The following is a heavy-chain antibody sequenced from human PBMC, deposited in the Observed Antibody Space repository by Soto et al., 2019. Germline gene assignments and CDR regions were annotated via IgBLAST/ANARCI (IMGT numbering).Heavy chain of an antibody. CDR1: GFSLRTSGVG. Sequence: SGPTLVNPTQTLTLTCIFSGFSLRTSGVGVGWIRQPPGKALEWLVFIYWNDDKRYSPSLKSRLTITKDTSKNQVVLTMTNMDPVDTATYYCAKSGSSGWYGWFDPWGQGTLVTVSS. D-gene: IGHD6-19*01. V-gene: IGHV2-5*01. CDR3: AKSGSSGWYGWFDP. CDR2: IYWNDDK. J-gene: IGHJ5*02.